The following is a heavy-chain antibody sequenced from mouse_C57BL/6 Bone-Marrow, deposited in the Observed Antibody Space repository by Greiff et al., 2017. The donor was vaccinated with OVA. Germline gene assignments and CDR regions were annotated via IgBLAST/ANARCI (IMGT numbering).Heavy chain of an antibody. V-gene: IGHV7-3*01. Sequence: VQLKESGGGLVQPGGSLSLSCAASGFTFTDYYMSWVRQPPGKALEWFGFIRNKANGYTTEYSASVKGRFTISRDNSQSILYLQMNALRAEDSATYYGARYSGYDDYFDYWGQGTTLTVSS. D-gene: IGHD2-2*01. CDR3: ARYSGYDDYFDY. CDR2: IRNKANGYTT. CDR1: GFTFTDYY. J-gene: IGHJ2*01.